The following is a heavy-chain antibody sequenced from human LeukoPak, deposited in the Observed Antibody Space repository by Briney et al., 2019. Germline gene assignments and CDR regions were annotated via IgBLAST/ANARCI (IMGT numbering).Heavy chain of an antibody. J-gene: IGHJ4*02. V-gene: IGHV1-18*04. CDR2: ISAYNGNT. D-gene: IGHD6-19*01. CDR3: ARALAVAGIIDY. Sequence: ASVKVSCKASGYTFTSYGISWVRQAPGQGLEWMGWISAYNGNTNYAQKLQGRVTMTTDTSTRTAYMELRSLRSDATAVYYCARALAVAGIIDYWGQGTLVTVSS. CDR1: GYTFTSYG.